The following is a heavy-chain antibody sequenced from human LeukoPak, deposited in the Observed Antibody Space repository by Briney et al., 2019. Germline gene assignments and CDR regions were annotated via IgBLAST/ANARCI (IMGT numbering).Heavy chain of an antibody. D-gene: IGHD3-16*01. CDR2: IYSGGST. V-gene: IGHV3-53*01. CDR3: ARVSRGEEYYYYYYMDV. J-gene: IGHJ6*03. Sequence: GGSLRLSCAASGFTVSSNYMSWVRQAPGKGLEWVSVIYSGGSTYYADSVKGRFTISRDNSKNTLYLQMNSLRAEDTAAYYCARVSRGEEYYYYYYMDVWGKGTTVTVSS. CDR1: GFTVSSNY.